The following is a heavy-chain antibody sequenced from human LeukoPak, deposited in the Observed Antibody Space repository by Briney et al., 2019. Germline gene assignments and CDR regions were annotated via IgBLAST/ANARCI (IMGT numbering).Heavy chain of an antibody. J-gene: IGHJ4*02. Sequence: PGGSLRLSCAASGFTFSNYAMSWVRQAPGKGLEWVSAISGSGGSTYYADSVKGRFTISRDNSKNTLYLQMNSLRAEDTAVYYCAKERWSTEVGAVDYWGQGTLVTVSS. V-gene: IGHV3-23*01. CDR3: AKERWSTEVGAVDY. D-gene: IGHD1-26*01. CDR1: GFTFSNYA. CDR2: ISGSGGST.